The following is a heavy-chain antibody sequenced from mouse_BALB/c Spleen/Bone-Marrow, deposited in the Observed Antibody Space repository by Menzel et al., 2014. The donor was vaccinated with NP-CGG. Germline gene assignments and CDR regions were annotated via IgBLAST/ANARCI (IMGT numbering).Heavy chain of an antibody. CDR3: AIYGYDGGFAY. CDR1: GYSIXSGYY. Sequence: EVQLQQSGPGLVKPSQSLSLTCSVTGYSIXSGYYWNWIRQFPGNRLEWMGYISYDGSNNYNPSLKNRISITRDTSKNQFFLRLNSVTTEDTATYYCAIYGYDGGFAYWGQGTLVTVSA. J-gene: IGHJ3*01. D-gene: IGHD2-2*01. CDR2: ISYDGSN. V-gene: IGHV3-6*02.